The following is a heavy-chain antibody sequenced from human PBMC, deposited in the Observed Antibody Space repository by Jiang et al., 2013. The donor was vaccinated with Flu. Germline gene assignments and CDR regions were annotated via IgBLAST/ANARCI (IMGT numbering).Heavy chain of an antibody. CDR1: GGSIGSPCYY. Sequence: GLVKPSETLSLTCTVSGGSIGSPCYYWVWIRQPPGKGLEWIGSLYNSVNTYYNPSLKTRVTISVDTSTKKFSLRLNSVTAADTAVYYCATNYDCGGYKHDYWGQGTLVTVSS. V-gene: IGHV4-39*01. CDR2: LYNSVNT. CDR3: ATNYDCGGYKHDY. J-gene: IGHJ4*02. D-gene: IGHD3-22*01.